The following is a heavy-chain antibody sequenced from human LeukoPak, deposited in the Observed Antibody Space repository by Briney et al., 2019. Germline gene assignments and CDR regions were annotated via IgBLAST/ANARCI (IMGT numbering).Heavy chain of an antibody. D-gene: IGHD2-21*01. J-gene: IGHJ4*02. V-gene: IGHV5-51*01. CDR2: IYPGDSDT. Sequence: GESLRISCKGSGYTFGSHWVAWVRQMPGKGLEWMGIIYPGDSDTRYSPSFEGHVSISVDKSISTAYLQWTSLKPSDTAMYYCARGVTPDVVVEPATSFDYWAQGTLVTVFS. CDR3: ARGVTPDVVVEPATSFDY. CDR1: GYTFGSHW.